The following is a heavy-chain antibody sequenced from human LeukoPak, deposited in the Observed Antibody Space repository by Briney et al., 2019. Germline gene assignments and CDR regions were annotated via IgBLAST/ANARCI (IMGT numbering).Heavy chain of an antibody. CDR2: INPSGGST. CDR3: ARDLTPVVGATTFDY. D-gene: IGHD1-26*01. V-gene: IGHV1-46*01. Sequence: ASVKVSCKASGYTFTSYYMHWVRQAPGQGLEWMGLINPSGGSTSYAQKFQGRGIMTRGTSTSTVYMELSSLRSEDTAVYYCARDLTPVVGATTFDYWGQGTLVTVSS. CDR1: GYTFTSYY. J-gene: IGHJ4*02.